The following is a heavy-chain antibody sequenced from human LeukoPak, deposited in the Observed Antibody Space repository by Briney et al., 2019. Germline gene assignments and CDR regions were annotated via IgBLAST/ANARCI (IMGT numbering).Heavy chain of an antibody. CDR1: GGSISSVSYS. Sequence: SQTLSLTCTVSGGSISSVSYSWSWIRQPAGKGLEWTGRIYTSGSTNYNPSLKSRLTISVDTSRNRFSLKLNSMTAADTAVYYCAREGRIRGIIAYDHWGQGALVTVSS. CDR3: AREGRIRGIIAYDH. CDR2: IYTSGST. J-gene: IGHJ4*02. V-gene: IGHV4-61*02. D-gene: IGHD3-10*01.